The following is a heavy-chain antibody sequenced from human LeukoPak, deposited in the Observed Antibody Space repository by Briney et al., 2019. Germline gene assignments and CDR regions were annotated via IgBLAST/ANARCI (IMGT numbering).Heavy chain of an antibody. D-gene: IGHD1-26*01. CDR3: AKVSVVLRELLRYFDY. CDR2: ISGSGGST. V-gene: IGHV3-23*01. J-gene: IGHJ4*02. CDR1: GFTFSSYA. Sequence: GGSLRLSCAASGFTFSSYAMSWVRQAPGKGLEWVSAISGSGGSTYYADSVKGRFTISRDNSKNTLYLQMNSLRAEDTAVYYCAKVSVVLRELLRYFDYWGQGTLVTVSS.